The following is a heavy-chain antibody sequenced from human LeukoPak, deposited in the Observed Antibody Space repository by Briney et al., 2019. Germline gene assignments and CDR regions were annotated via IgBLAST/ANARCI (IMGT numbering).Heavy chain of an antibody. Sequence: PSETLSLTCTVSGGSISSSSYYWGWIRQPPGKGLEWIGSIYYSGSTYYNPSLKSRVTISVDTSKNQFSLKLSSVTAADTAVYYCARTDSSRLGGYWGQGTLVTVSS. V-gene: IGHV4-39*01. CDR1: GGSISSSSYY. CDR2: IYYSGST. J-gene: IGHJ4*02. D-gene: IGHD6-13*01. CDR3: ARTDSSRLGGY.